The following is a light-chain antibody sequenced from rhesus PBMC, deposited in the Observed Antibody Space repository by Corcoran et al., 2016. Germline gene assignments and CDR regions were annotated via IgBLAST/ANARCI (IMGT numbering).Light chain of an antibody. J-gene: IGKJ4*01. CDR1: QSVSSN. V-gene: IGKV3-35*01. Sequence: EIVMTQSPATLSLSPGERATLSCRASQSVSSNLAWYQQKPGQAPRLLIYYASNRATGIPDRFSGSGSGTDFTLTSSSREPEAVGVYYCQQYNNWLTFGGGTKVELK. CDR3: QQYNNWLT. CDR2: YAS.